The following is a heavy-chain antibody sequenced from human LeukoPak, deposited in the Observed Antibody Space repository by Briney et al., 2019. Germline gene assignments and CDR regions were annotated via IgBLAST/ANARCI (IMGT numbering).Heavy chain of an antibody. CDR1: GFTFSSYG. V-gene: IGHV3-33*01. Sequence: QPGGSLRLSCAASGFTFSSYGMHWVRQAPGKGLEWVAVIWYDGSNKYYADSVKGRFTISRDNSKNTLYLQMNSLRAEDTAVYYCAREKYYYDSSGYYFDYFDYWGQGTLVTVSS. CDR3: AREKYYYDSSGYYFDYFDY. CDR2: IWYDGSNK. J-gene: IGHJ4*02. D-gene: IGHD3-22*01.